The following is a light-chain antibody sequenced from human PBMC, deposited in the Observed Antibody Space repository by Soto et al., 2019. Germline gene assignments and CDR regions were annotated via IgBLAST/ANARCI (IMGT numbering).Light chain of an antibody. CDR1: SSNIVRNY. V-gene: IGLV1-47*01. J-gene: IGLJ2*01. Sequence: QSVLTQPPSASGTPGQRVTISCSGSSSNIVRNYVYWYQQLPGTAPKLLIYRNNQRPSGVPDRFSGSKSGTSASLAISGLQSEDEADYYCAAWDDSLTGGVVFGGGTKVTVL. CDR2: RNN. CDR3: AAWDDSLTGGVV.